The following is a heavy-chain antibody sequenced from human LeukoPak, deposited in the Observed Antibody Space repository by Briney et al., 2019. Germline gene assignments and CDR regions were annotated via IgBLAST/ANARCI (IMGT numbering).Heavy chain of an antibody. J-gene: IGHJ3*02. CDR3: ARDCSGSYYPADAFDI. Sequence: GGSLRLSCAASGFTFSSYSMNWVRQAPGKGLEWVSYISSSSTIYYADSVKGRFTISRDNAKNSLYLQMNSLRAEDTAVYYCARDCSGSYYPADAFDIWGQGTMVTVSS. V-gene: IGHV3-48*01. CDR2: ISSSSTI. CDR1: GFTFSSYS. D-gene: IGHD1-26*01.